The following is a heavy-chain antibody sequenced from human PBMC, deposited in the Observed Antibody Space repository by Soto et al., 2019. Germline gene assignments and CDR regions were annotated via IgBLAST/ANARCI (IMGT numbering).Heavy chain of an antibody. J-gene: IGHJ4*02. CDR2: VNHSGEA. CDR3: ARAHDFWGGRQQPIDS. Sequence: SETLSLTCGFYGGSFINYYWIWVRRPPGKGLEWIGEVNHSGEATYNPSLQSRITISLDTSNNQFSPKLSSVTAADTAVYYCARAHDFWGGRQQPIDSWGQGTLVTVSS. CDR1: GGSFINYY. V-gene: IGHV4-34*01. D-gene: IGHD3-3*01.